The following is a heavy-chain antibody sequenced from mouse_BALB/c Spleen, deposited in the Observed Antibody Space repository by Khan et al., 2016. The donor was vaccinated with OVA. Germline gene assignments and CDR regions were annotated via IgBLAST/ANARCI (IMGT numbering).Heavy chain of an antibody. CDR3: ARAYYRYDGYYAMDY. J-gene: IGHJ4*01. CDR1: GFSLSRSN. CDR2: IWGGGGT. D-gene: IGHD2-14*01. V-gene: IGHV2-6-4*01. Sequence: QVQLKQSGPGLVAPSQSLSITCTVSGFSLSRSNIHWVRQPPGKGLEWLGMIWGGGGTDYNSTLKSRLSISKDNSKSQVFLKMNSLQTDDTAMYYCARAYYRYDGYYAMDYWGQGTSGTVSS.